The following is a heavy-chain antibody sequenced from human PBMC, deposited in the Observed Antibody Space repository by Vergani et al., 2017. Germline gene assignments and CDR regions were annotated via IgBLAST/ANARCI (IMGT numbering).Heavy chain of an antibody. CDR3: ARPSPTGYSSSWSDAFDI. Sequence: QVQLQQWGAGLLKPSETLSLTCAVYGGSFSGYYWSWIRQPPGKGLEWIGEINHSGSTNYNPSLKSRVTISVDTSKNQFSLKLSSVTAADTAVYYCARPSPTGYSSSWSDAFDIWGQGTMVTVSS. CDR1: GGSFSGYY. CDR2: INHSGST. V-gene: IGHV4-34*01. J-gene: IGHJ3*02. D-gene: IGHD6-13*01.